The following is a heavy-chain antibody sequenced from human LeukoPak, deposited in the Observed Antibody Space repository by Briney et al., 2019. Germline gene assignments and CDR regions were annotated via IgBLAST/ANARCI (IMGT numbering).Heavy chain of an antibody. CDR3: ARVDSSSFEGGNWFDP. V-gene: IGHV1-18*01. J-gene: IGHJ5*02. CDR2: ISAYNGNT. CDR1: GYPFTSYG. Sequence: ASVKVSCKASGYPFTSYGISWVRQAPGQGLEWMGWISAYNGNTNYAQKLQGRVTMTTDTSTSTAYMELRSLRSDDTAVYYCARVDSSSFEGGNWFDPWGQGTLVTVSS. D-gene: IGHD6-13*01.